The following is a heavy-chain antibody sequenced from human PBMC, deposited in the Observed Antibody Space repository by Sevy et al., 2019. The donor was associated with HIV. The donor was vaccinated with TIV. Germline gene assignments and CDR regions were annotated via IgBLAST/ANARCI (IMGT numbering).Heavy chain of an antibody. CDR1: GFTSGGYT. D-gene: IGHD1-26*01. J-gene: IGHJ6*02. CDR3: TRVEGATDWGMDV. CDR2: IRSRAYGGTT. Sequence: GGSLRLSCIASGFTSGGYTLSWVRQAPGKGLEWVSFIRSRAYGGTTKYAASVKGRFTISRDDSESIAYLQMNSLKTEDTAVYYCTRVEGATDWGMDVWGQGTTVTVSS. V-gene: IGHV3-49*04.